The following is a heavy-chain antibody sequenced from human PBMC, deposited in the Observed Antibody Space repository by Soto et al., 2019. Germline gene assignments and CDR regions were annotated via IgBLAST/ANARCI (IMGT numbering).Heavy chain of an antibody. D-gene: IGHD6-13*01. J-gene: IGHJ4*02. CDR2: IYYSGST. Sequence: PSETLSLTCTVSGGSISSSSYYWGWIRQPPGKGLEWIGSIYYSGSTYYNPSLKSRVTISVDTSKNQFSLKLSSVTAADTAVYYCARVGGSSWFHDYWGQGTLVTVSS. CDR1: GGSISSSSYY. V-gene: IGHV4-39*01. CDR3: ARVGGSSWFHDY.